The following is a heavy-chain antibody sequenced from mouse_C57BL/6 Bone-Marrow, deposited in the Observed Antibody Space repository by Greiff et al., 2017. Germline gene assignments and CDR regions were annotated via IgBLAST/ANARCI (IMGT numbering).Heavy chain of an antibody. J-gene: IGHJ3*01. D-gene: IGHD2-3*01. V-gene: IGHV1-81*01. CDR1: GYTFTSYG. CDR3: ARLGEYDGYDAWFAY. CDR2: IYPRSGNT. Sequence: VHLVESGAELARPGASVKLSCKASGYTFTSYGISWVKQRTGQGLEWIGEIYPRSGNTYYNEKFKGKATLTADKSSSTAYMELRSLTSEDSAVYFCARLGEYDGYDAWFAYWGQGTLVTVSA.